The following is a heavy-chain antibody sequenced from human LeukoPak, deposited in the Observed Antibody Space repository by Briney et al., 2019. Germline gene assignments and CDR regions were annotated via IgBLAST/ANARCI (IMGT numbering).Heavy chain of an antibody. V-gene: IGHV3-23*01. CDR2: IWPGGSPT. CDR1: GFTFSSYT. CDR3: AKDQRPDSGYDIDS. D-gene: IGHD5-12*01. J-gene: IGHJ4*02. Sequence: GALRLSCAASGFTFSSYTINWVRQAPGKGLEWVSLIWPGGSPTHYAESVKGRFTISRDNSKNIVYLQMYSMRAEDTAIYYCAKDQRPDSGYDIDSWGQGTLVTVSS.